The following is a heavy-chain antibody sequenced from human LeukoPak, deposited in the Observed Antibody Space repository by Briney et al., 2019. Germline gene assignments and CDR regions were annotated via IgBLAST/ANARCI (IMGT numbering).Heavy chain of an antibody. CDR3: ARAGDSSAFDI. CDR2: LNWNGVST. J-gene: IGHJ3*02. CDR1: GFTFDDYD. V-gene: IGHV3-20*04. D-gene: IGHD7-27*01. Sequence: GGSLRLSCAASGFTFDDYDMSWVRQVPGKGLEWVCGLNWNGVSTGYADSVKGRFTISRDNSKNTLYLQMNSLRAEDTAVYYCARAGDSSAFDIWGQGTMVTVSS.